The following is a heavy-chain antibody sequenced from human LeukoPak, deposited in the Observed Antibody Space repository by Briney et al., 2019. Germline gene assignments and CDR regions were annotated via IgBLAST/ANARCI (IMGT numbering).Heavy chain of an antibody. Sequence: EPGGSLRLSCAASGFTFSSYGMHWARQAPGKGLEWVAVIWYDGSNKYYADSVKGRFTISRDNSKNTLYLQMNSLRAEDTAVYYCARDYDYYGMDVWGQGTTVTVSS. CDR3: ARDYDYYGMDV. D-gene: IGHD3-16*01. CDR2: IWYDGSNK. CDR1: GFTFSSYG. V-gene: IGHV3-33*01. J-gene: IGHJ6*02.